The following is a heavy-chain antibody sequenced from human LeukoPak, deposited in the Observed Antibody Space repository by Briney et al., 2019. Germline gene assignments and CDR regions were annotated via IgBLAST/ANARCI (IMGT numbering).Heavy chain of an antibody. V-gene: IGHV4-39*07. J-gene: IGHJ4*02. CDR2: IYYSGST. CDR3: ARDGSRNGYYFGFDY. CDR1: GGSISSSSYY. D-gene: IGHD3-3*01. Sequence: SETLSLTCTVSGGSISSSSYYWGWIRQPPGKGLEWIGSIYYSGSTYYNPSLKSRVTMSVDTSKNQFSLKLSSVTAADTAVYYCARDGSRNGYYFGFDYWGQGTLVTVSS.